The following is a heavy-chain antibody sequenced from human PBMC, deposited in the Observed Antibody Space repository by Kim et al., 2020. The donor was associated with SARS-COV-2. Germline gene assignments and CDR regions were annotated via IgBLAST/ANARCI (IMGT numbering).Heavy chain of an antibody. CDR3: SRAGDDDISRYFDY. CDR1: GYTFSGYY. V-gene: IGHV1-46*01. J-gene: IGHJ4*02. D-gene: IGHD2-21*02. Sequence: ASVKVSCKTSGYTFSGYYLHWVRQAPGQGLEWMAIIDPREGNATYAQTFQDRLIVTRDASTTTVYLDLSSLISEDTALYYCSRAGDDDISRYFDYWGQGTQVTVSS. CDR2: IDPREGNA.